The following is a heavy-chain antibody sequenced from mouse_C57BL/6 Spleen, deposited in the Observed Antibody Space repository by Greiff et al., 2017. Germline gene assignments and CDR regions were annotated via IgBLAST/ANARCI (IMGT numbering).Heavy chain of an antibody. CDR2: IRNKANGYTT. V-gene: IGHV7-3*01. J-gene: IGHJ1*03. Sequence: VQLKESGGGLVQPGGSLSLSCAASGFTFTDYYMSWVRQPPGKALEWLGFIRNKANGYTTEYSASVKGRFTISRDNSQSILYLQMNALRAEDSATYYCARSSYYYGSSPHWYFDVWGTGTTVTVSS. D-gene: IGHD1-1*01. CDR3: ARSSYYYGSSPHWYFDV. CDR1: GFTFTDYY.